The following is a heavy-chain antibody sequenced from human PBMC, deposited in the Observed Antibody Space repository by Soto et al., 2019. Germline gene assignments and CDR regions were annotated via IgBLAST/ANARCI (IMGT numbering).Heavy chain of an antibody. D-gene: IGHD2-21*02. CDR3: ASGGVTAALDY. J-gene: IGHJ4*02. CDR2: INSDGSST. CDR1: GFTFSSYW. Sequence: GGSLRLSCAASGFTFSSYWMHWVRQAPGKGLVWVSRINSDGSSTSYADSVKGRFTISRDNAKNTLYLQMNSLRAEDTAVYYCASGGVTAALDYWGQGTLVTVSS. V-gene: IGHV3-74*01.